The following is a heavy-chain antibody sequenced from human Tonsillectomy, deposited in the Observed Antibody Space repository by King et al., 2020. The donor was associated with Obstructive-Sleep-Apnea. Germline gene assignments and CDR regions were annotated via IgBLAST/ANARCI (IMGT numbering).Heavy chain of an antibody. V-gene: IGHV3-30*02. CDR2: IRYDGGNK. J-gene: IGHJ4*02. Sequence: QVQLVESGGGVVQPGRSLRLSCAASGFTFNSYDMHWVRQAPGKGLEWVTFIRYDGGNKYYADSVKGRFTISRENSKNTLYLQMHSLRAEETAVYYCANGGLTYTSSWTNFDYWGQGTLVTVSS. CDR3: ANGGLTYTSSWTNFDY. CDR1: GFTFNSYD. D-gene: IGHD6-13*01.